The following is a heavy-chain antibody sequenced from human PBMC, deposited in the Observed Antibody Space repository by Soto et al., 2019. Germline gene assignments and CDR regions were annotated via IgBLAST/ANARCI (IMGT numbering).Heavy chain of an antibody. CDR3: ARPEWGLGDAFDI. V-gene: IGHV4-59*01. J-gene: IGHJ3*02. D-gene: IGHD3-16*01. Sequence: PSETLSLTCTVSGGSISSYYWSWIRQPPGKGLEWIGYIYYSGSTNYNPPLKSRVTISVDTSKNQFSLKLSSVTAADTAVYYCARPEWGLGDAFDIWGQGTMVTVSS. CDR1: GGSISSYY. CDR2: IYYSGST.